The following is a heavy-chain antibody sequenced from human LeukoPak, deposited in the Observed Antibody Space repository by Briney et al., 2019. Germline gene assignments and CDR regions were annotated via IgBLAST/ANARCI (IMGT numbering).Heavy chain of an antibody. Sequence: GGSLRLSCVASGFTFSDYWMTWVHQAPGKGLEWVANIKQSGGERYYVDSVKGRFTISRDNAKNSLYLQMNSLRAEDTAVYYCARDSGKARSDYWGQGALVTVSS. V-gene: IGHV3-7*03. D-gene: IGHD4-23*01. J-gene: IGHJ4*02. CDR1: GFTFSDYW. CDR3: ARDSGKARSDY. CDR2: IKQSGGER.